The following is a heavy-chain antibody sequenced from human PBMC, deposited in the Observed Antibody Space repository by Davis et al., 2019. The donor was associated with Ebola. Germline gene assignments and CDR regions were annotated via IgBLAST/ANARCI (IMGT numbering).Heavy chain of an antibody. CDR2: IVPVVGVT. V-gene: IGHV1-69*04. J-gene: IGHJ4*02. D-gene: IGHD1-20*01. Sequence: AASVKVSCKASGDTFSSYTIAWVRQAPGQGLEWMGRIVPVVGVTNYAQKFQGRVTITADTARSTANMELNSLRSDDTAVYYCARDRYNWNDFHFDYWGQGTLVSVSS. CDR1: GDTFSSYT. CDR3: ARDRYNWNDFHFDY.